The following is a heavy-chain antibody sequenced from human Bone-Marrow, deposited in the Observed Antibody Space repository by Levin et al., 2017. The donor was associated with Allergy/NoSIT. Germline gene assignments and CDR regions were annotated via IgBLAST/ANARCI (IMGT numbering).Heavy chain of an antibody. Sequence: GASVKVSCKASGYTFTSYYMHWVRQAPGQGLEWMGIINPSGGSTRYAQKFQGRVTMTRDTSTSTVYMELSSLRSEDTAVYYCARRDCSSTSCHYNWFDPWGQGTLVTVSS. J-gene: IGHJ5*02. CDR1: GYTFTSYY. V-gene: IGHV1-46*01. D-gene: IGHD2-2*01. CDR3: ARRDCSSTSCHYNWFDP. CDR2: INPSGGST.